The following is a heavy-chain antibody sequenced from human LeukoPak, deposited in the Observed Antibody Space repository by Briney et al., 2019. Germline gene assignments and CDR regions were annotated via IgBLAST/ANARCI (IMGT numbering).Heavy chain of an antibody. V-gene: IGHV1-2*02. CDR2: INFDSGGT. J-gene: IGHJ3*02. D-gene: IGHD5-24*01. CDR1: GYTFTGYY. CDR3: ARVLGWLQPVGAFDI. Sequence: AAVKVSCKASGYTFTGYYLHWVRQAPGQGLEWMGWINFDSGGTNSAQKFQGRVTMTRDTSITTAYMELSRLRSDDTAVYYCARVLGWLQPVGAFDIWGQGTVVTVSS.